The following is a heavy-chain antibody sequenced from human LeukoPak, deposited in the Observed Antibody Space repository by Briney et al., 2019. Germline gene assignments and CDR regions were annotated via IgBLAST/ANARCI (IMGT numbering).Heavy chain of an antibody. V-gene: IGHV4-59*12. CDR3: ARDPRTTVTTPFDY. CDR2: IYYSGST. Sequence: PSETLSLTCTVSGGSISSYYWSWIRQPPGKGLEWIGYIYYSGSTNYNPSLKSRVTISVDTSKNQFSLKLSSVTAADTAVYYCARDPRTTVTTPFDYWGQGTLVTVSS. CDR1: GGSISSYY. D-gene: IGHD4-17*01. J-gene: IGHJ4*02.